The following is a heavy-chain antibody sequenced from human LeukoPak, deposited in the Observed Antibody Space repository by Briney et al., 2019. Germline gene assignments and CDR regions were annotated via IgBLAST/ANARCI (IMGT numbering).Heavy chain of an antibody. Sequence: ASVKVSCKASGYTFTSYGISWVRQAPGQGLEWMGWISAYNGNTNYAQKLQGRVTMTTDTSTSTAYMELRSLRSDDTAVYYSARCSSNAGYSYGYNDYWGQGTLVTVSS. CDR3: ARCSSNAGYSYGYNDY. D-gene: IGHD5-18*01. V-gene: IGHV1-18*01. J-gene: IGHJ4*02. CDR1: GYTFTSYG. CDR2: ISAYNGNT.